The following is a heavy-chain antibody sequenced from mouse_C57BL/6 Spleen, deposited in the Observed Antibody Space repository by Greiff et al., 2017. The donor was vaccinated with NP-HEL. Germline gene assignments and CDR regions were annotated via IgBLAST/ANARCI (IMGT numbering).Heavy chain of an antibody. D-gene: IGHD2-4*01. CDR3: GRGLRLTALFGN. CDR1: GYTITDYY. Sequence: VQLQQPGAELVKPGASVKLSCTASGYTITDYYMHWVKQRTEQGLEWIGRIDPEDGETKYAPKFQGKATITADTSSNTAYLQLSSLTSEDTAVDYGGRGLRLTALFGNRGEGTLDTVSA. CDR2: IDPEDGET. V-gene: IGHV14-2*01. J-gene: IGHJ3*01.